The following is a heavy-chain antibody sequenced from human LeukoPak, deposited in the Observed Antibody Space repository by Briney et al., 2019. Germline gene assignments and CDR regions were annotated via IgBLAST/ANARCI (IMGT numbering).Heavy chain of an antibody. CDR2: ISNVGSNK. V-gene: IGHV3-30*18. J-gene: IGHJ4*02. CDR3: AKDLEYYGSGSYGGIFDY. Sequence: PGESLRLSCAASGLIFSNYGMHWVRQAACKRLECVTVISNVGSNKYYADSVKGRFTISRDNSKNTLYLQLNSLRAEDTAVYYCAKDLEYYGSGSYGGIFDYWGQGTLVTVSP. D-gene: IGHD3-10*01. CDR1: GLIFSNYG.